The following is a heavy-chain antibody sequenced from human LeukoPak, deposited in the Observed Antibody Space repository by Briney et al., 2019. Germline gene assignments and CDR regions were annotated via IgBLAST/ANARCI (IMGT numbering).Heavy chain of an antibody. Sequence: GGSLRLSCAASGFTFSSYSMNWVRQAPGKGLEWVSYISSSSSTIYYADSVKGRFTISRDNAKNSLYLQMNSLRAEDTAVYYCARDLYYHDSSGSDAFDIWGQGTMVTVSS. D-gene: IGHD3-22*01. CDR3: ARDLYYHDSSGSDAFDI. J-gene: IGHJ3*02. V-gene: IGHV3-48*04. CDR1: GFTFSSYS. CDR2: ISSSSSTI.